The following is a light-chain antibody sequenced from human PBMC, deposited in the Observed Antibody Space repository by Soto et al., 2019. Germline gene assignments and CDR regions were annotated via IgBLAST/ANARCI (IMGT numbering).Light chain of an antibody. Sequence: EIVLTQSPATLSLSPGERATLSCRASQSVSSYLAWYQQKPGQAPRLLIYDASNRATGIPARFSGSGSGTDFTLTISSLEPEDFAFYSCQQRSNWPHALTFGGGTKVEIK. J-gene: IGKJ4*01. CDR3: QQRSNWPHALT. CDR1: QSVSSY. V-gene: IGKV3-11*01. CDR2: DAS.